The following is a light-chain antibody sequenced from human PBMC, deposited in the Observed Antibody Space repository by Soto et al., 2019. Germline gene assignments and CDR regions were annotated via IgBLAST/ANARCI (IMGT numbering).Light chain of an antibody. V-gene: IGKV1-5*01. J-gene: IGKJ1*01. CDR1: QSVSGW. Sequence: DIQMTQSPSTLSASVGDTVTVTCRASQSVSGWLAWYQQKPGEAPKALIYDASTLRSGVPSRFSGGGSGTEFTLTISSLQPDDFATYYCQHYNSYSEAFGQGTKVDI. CDR2: DAS. CDR3: QHYNSYSEA.